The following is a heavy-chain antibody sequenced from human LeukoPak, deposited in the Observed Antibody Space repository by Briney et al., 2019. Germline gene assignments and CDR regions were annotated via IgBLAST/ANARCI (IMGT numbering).Heavy chain of an antibody. CDR1: GFSLSTNGVG. V-gene: IGHV2-5*01. J-gene: IGHJ4*02. D-gene: IGHD3-10*01. CDR3: AHSVRPPNLVWVGELFRQYYFDY. CDR2: IYWNDDK. Sequence: ESGPTLVNPTQTLTLTCTFSGFSLSTNGVGVGWIRQPPGKALEWLALIYWNDDKRYSPSLRSRLTITKDTSKNQVVLTMTNMDPVDTATYFCAHSVRPPNLVWVGELFRQYYFDYWGQGSLVTVSS.